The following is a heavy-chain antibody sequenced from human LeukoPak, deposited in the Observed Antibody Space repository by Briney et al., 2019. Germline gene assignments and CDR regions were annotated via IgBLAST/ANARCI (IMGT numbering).Heavy chain of an antibody. D-gene: IGHD2-2*01. CDR1: GGSISSYY. V-gene: IGHV4-4*07. CDR3: AREPRSTDAFDI. J-gene: IGHJ3*02. CDR2: IYTSGST. Sequence: SETLSLTCTVSGGSISSYYWSWIQQPAGKGLEWIGRIYTSGSTNYNPSLKSRVTMSVDTSKNQFSLKLSSVTAADTAVYYCAREPRSTDAFDIWGQGTMVTVSS.